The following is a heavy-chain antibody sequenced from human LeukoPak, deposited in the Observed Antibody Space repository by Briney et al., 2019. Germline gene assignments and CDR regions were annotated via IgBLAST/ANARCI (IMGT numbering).Heavy chain of an antibody. CDR1: GGSISSSNW. CDR3: ARLTRTTAAGSIPFDY. CDR2: IYHSGST. D-gene: IGHD6-13*01. J-gene: IGHJ4*02. V-gene: IGHV4-4*02. Sequence: SGTLSLTCAVSGGSISSSNWWSWIRQPPEKGLEWIGEIYHSGSTNYNPSLKSRVTISVDKSKNQFSLRLSSVTAADTAVYYCARLTRTTAAGSIPFDYWGQGTLVIVSS.